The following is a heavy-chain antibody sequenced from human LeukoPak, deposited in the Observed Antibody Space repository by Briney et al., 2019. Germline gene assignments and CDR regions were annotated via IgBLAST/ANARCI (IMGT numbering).Heavy chain of an antibody. CDR2: ITGSSTWT. Sequence: GGSLRLSYEASGFTFGTYVMTWVRQAPGKGLEWVSGITGSSTWTYYAASVRGRFTISRDNSKNTLHLKLNTVTAADTAVYYCARELVSLGTGYFDLWGRGTLVTVSS. CDR3: ARELVSLGTGYFDL. CDR1: GFTFGTYV. J-gene: IGHJ2*01. V-gene: IGHV3-23*01. D-gene: IGHD7-27*01.